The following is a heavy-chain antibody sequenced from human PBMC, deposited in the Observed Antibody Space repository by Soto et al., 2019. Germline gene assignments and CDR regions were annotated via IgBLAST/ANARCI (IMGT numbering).Heavy chain of an antibody. V-gene: IGHV1-46*01. D-gene: IGHD6-13*01. Sequence: ASVKVSCKASGYAFTNYYMHWVRQAPGQGLECLGRINPSGGSTSYAQKFQGRVAMTRDTSTSTVYMELSSLRSEDTAVYYCARELQLSFDYWGQRTLVTVSS. J-gene: IGHJ4*02. CDR3: ARELQLSFDY. CDR2: INPSGGST. CDR1: GYAFTNYY.